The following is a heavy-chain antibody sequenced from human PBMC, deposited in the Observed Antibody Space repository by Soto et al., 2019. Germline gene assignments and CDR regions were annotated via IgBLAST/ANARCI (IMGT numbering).Heavy chain of an antibody. D-gene: IGHD1-7*01. CDR3: EKDLNWNYGHDAFDI. CDR2: ISGSGGST. Sequence: PGGSLRLSCAASGFTFSSYAMSWVRQAPGKGLEWVSAISGSGGSTYYADSVKGRFTISRDNSKNTLYLQMNSLRAEDTAVYYCEKDLNWNYGHDAFDIWGQGTMVTVSS. V-gene: IGHV3-23*01. J-gene: IGHJ3*02. CDR1: GFTFSSYA.